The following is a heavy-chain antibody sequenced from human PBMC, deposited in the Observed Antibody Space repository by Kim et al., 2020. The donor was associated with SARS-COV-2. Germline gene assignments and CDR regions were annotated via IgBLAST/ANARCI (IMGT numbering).Heavy chain of an antibody. J-gene: IGHJ6*02. D-gene: IGHD1-26*01. Sequence: PVKGRFTISRDDSKNTLYLQMNSLKTEDTAVYYCTTGGWELTELTYGMDVWGQGTTVTVSS. V-gene: IGHV3-15*01. CDR3: TTGGWELTELTYGMDV.